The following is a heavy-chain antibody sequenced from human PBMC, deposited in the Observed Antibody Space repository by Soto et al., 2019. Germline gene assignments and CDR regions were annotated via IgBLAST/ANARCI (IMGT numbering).Heavy chain of an antibody. Sequence: ASVKVSCKASAYTFTDYYIHWVRQAPGQGLEWMGWINPNSGGSYFAQKFLGRVTMTRDTSITTAYMELRRLRSDDTAVYYCARALPEIRMMEGGSFDPWGQGTVVTVSS. CDR2: INPNSGGS. J-gene: IGHJ5*02. CDR1: AYTFTDYY. CDR3: ARALPEIRMMEGGSFDP. V-gene: IGHV1-2*02. D-gene: IGHD1-1*01.